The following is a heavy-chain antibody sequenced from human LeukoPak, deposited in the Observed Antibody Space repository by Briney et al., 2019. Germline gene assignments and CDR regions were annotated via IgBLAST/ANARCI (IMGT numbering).Heavy chain of an antibody. CDR2: INHSGST. J-gene: IGHJ6*03. CDR3: ARGVTMVRGTYYYYMDV. CDR1: GGSFSGYY. V-gene: IGHV4-34*01. D-gene: IGHD3-10*01. Sequence: SETLSLTCAVYGGSFSGYYWSWIRQPPGKGLEWIGEINHSGSTNYNPSLKSRVTISVDTSKNQFSLKLSSVTAADTAVYYCARGVTMVRGTYYYYMDVWGKGTTVTISS.